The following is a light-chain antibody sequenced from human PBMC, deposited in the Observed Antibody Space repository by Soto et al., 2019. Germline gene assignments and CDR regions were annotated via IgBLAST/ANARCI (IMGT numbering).Light chain of an antibody. V-gene: IGLV4-60*02. CDR1: SGHSSYI. CDR2: LEGSGSY. CDR3: ETWERTPGV. J-gene: IGLJ3*02. Sequence: QPVLTQSSSASASLGSSVKLTCTLSSGHSSYIIAWHQQQPGKAPRYLMKLEGSGSYNKGSGVPDRFSGSSSGADRYLTIPTLSFGEGANYYGETWERTPGVFAGGTTLTAL.